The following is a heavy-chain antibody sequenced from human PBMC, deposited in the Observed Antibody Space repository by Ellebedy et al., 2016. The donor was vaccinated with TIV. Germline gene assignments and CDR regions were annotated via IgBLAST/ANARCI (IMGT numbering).Heavy chain of an antibody. CDR1: GGSISSYY. Sequence: SETLSLXCTVSGGSISSYYWSWIRQPPGRGLEWIGYIYYIGSTNYNPSLKSRVTISIDTSKNQFSLKLSSVTAADTAVYYCARFTLTRVYYYYYYGMDVWGQGTTVTVSS. V-gene: IGHV4-59*12. CDR3: ARFTLTRVYYYYYYGMDV. J-gene: IGHJ6*02. D-gene: IGHD6-13*01. CDR2: IYYIGST.